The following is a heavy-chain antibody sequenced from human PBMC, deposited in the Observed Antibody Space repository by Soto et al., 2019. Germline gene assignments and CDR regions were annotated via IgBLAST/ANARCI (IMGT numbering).Heavy chain of an antibody. Sequence: PSQTLSLTCAISGDSVSSNSAAWNWIRQSPSRGLEWLGRTYYRSKWYNDYAVSVKSRITINPDTSKNQFSLQLNSVTPEDTAVYYCARAHSLSGTTRVRYYFDYWGQGTLVTVSS. CDR2: TYYRSKWYN. V-gene: IGHV6-1*01. D-gene: IGHD1-7*01. J-gene: IGHJ4*02. CDR3: ARAHSLSGTTRVRYYFDY. CDR1: GDSVSSNSAA.